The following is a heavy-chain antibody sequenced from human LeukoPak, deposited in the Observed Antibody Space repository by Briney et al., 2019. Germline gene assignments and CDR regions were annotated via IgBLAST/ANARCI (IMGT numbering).Heavy chain of an antibody. CDR2: IYYSGST. Sequence: SETLSLTCTVSGGSISSYYWSWIRQPPGKGLEWIGYIYYSGSTNYNPSLKSRVIISVDTSKNQFSLKLSSVTAADTAVYYCARSGFLEWLLFDYWGQGTLVTVSS. CDR1: GGSISSYY. D-gene: IGHD3-3*01. J-gene: IGHJ4*02. V-gene: IGHV4-59*01. CDR3: ARSGFLEWLLFDY.